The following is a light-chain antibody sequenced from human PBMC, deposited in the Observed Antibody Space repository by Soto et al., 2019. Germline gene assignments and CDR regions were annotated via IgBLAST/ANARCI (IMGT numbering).Light chain of an antibody. CDR1: QGIDTS. CDR2: AAS. CDR3: QQYQTYST. V-gene: IGKV1-9*01. J-gene: IGKJ5*01. Sequence: ILLSQSPSSLSASVGDRVTITCRASQGIDTSLAWYQQKPGKAPKLLIYAASNFQSGVPSRFSGSGSGTEFTLTISSLQPDDFATYFCQQYQTYSTFGQGTRLEIK.